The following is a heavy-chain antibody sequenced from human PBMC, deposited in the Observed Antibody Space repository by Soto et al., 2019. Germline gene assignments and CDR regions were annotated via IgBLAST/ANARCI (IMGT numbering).Heavy chain of an antibody. J-gene: IGHJ4*02. Sequence: PGGSLRLSCAASGLTFSTVWMTWVRQAPGKGLEWVGRIKSKSDGETADVAAPVKARFTISRDDSKNTVFLEMNSLKSEDTALYYCAITAMINRDSSTSFDFWGRGTQVTVS. D-gene: IGHD5-18*01. CDR3: AITAMINRDSSTSFDF. CDR1: GLTFSTVW. CDR2: IKSKSDGETA. V-gene: IGHV3-15*01.